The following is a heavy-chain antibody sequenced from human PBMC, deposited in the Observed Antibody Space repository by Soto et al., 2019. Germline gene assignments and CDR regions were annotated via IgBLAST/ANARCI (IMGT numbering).Heavy chain of an antibody. CDR1: GFTFSSYA. CDR3: ATRYYSNRAFYYYYMDV. D-gene: IGHD4-4*01. Sequence: GGSLRLSCAASGFTFSSYAMSWVRQAPGKGLEWVSAISGSGGSTYYADSVKGRFTISRDNSKKTLYLQMNSLRAEDTAVYYCATRYYSNRAFYYYYMDVWGKGTTVTVSS. CDR2: ISGSGGST. J-gene: IGHJ6*03. V-gene: IGHV3-23*01.